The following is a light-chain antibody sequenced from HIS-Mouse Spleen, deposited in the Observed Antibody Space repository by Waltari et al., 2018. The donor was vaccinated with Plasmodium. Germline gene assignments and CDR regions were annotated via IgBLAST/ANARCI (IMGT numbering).Light chain of an antibody. CDR3: QQRSNWLT. Sequence: EIVLTQSPATLSLSPGERATLSCSASQSVSSYLAWYQQKPGQAPRRLIYDESNMATGIPARFSGSGSGTDFTLTISSLEPEDFAVYYCQQRSNWLTFGGGTKVEIK. J-gene: IGKJ4*01. CDR1: QSVSSY. CDR2: DES. V-gene: IGKV3-11*01.